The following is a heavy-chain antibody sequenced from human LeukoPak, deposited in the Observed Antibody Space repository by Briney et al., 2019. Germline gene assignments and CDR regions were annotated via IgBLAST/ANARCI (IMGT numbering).Heavy chain of an antibody. CDR3: ARWRRDGYNYDAFDI. CDR2: IYYSGST. J-gene: IGHJ3*02. V-gene: IGHV4-59*12. CDR1: GGSISSYY. D-gene: IGHD5-24*01. Sequence: SETLSLTCTVSGGSISSYYWSWIRQPPGKGLGWIGYIYYSGSTYYNPSLKSRVTISVDTSKNQFSLKLSSVTAADTAVYYCARWRRDGYNYDAFDIWGQGTMVTVSS.